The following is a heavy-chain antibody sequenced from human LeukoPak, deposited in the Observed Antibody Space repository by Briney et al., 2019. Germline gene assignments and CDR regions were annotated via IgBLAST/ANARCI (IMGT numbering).Heavy chain of an antibody. CDR3: ARLGITIFGVGVQASDI. D-gene: IGHD3-3*01. J-gene: IGHJ3*02. CDR2: ICYSGST. Sequence: SETLSLTCTVSGGSISSYYWSWIRQPPGKGLEWIGYICYSGSTNYNPSLKSRVTISVDTSKNQFSLKLSSVTASDTAVYYRARLGITIFGVGVQASDIWGQGTMVTVSS. V-gene: IGHV4-59*01. CDR1: GGSISSYY.